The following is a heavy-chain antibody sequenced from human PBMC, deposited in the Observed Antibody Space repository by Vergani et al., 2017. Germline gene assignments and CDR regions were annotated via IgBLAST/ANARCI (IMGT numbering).Heavy chain of an antibody. Sequence: EVQLVESGGGLVKPGGSLRLSCAASVFTFSNAWMSWVRQAPGKGLEWVGRIKSKTDGGTTDYAAPVKGRFTISRDDSKNTLYLQMNSLKTEDTAVYYCTTDIVVVPAAYYYYYYMDVWGKGTTVTVSS. V-gene: IGHV3-15*01. J-gene: IGHJ6*03. CDR2: IKSKTDGGTT. D-gene: IGHD2-2*01. CDR3: TTDIVVVPAAYYYYYYMDV. CDR1: VFTFSNAW.